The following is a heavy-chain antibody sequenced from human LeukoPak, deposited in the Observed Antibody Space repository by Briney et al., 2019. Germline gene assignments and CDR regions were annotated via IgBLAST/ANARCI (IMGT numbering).Heavy chain of an antibody. D-gene: IGHD6-13*01. CDR1: GFTFSDYA. Sequence: GGSLRLSCAASGFTFSDYAMSWVRQAPGKGLEWVSAISGSGGSTYYADSVKGRFTISRDNSKNTLYLQMNSLRAEDTAVYYCAKDLSGVAEYSSSWYAFDIWGQGTLVTVSS. CDR2: ISGSGGST. V-gene: IGHV3-23*01. CDR3: AKDLSGVAEYSSSWYAFDI. J-gene: IGHJ3*02.